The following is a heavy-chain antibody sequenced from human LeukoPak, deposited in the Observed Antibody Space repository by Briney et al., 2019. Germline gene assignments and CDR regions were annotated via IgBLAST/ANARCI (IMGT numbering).Heavy chain of an antibody. CDR3: ARRPYDSSGYYGDDAFDI. CDR2: IYPGDSDT. J-gene: IGHJ3*02. CDR1: GYSFTSYW. D-gene: IGHD3-22*01. V-gene: IGHV5-51*01. Sequence: GESLKISCKGSGYSFTSYWIGWVRQMPGKGLEWMGIIYPGDSDTRYSPSFQGQVTISADKSISTAYLQWSSLKASDTAMYYCARRPYDSSGYYGDDAFDIWGQGTMVTVSS.